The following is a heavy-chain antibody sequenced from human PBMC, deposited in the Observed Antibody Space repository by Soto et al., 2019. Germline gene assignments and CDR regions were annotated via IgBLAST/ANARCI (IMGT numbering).Heavy chain of an antibody. D-gene: IGHD4-17*01. J-gene: IGHJ6*02. CDR2: IIPIFGTA. V-gene: IGHV1-69*05. CDR3: ARTRGKHYGDYSRYYYGMDV. Sequence: GASVKVSCKASGGTFSSYAISWVRQAPGQGLEWMGGIIPIFGTANYAQKFQGRVTMTRDTSISTAYMELSRLRSDDTAVYYCARTRGKHYGDYSRYYYGMDVWGQGTTVTAP. CDR1: GGTFSSYA.